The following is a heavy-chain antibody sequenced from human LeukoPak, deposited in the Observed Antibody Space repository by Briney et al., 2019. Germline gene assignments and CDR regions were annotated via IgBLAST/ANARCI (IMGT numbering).Heavy chain of an antibody. J-gene: IGHJ3*02. CDR3: AKSTVRAATGTHAFDI. Sequence: GRSLTPSSPASGSLFTNYAFSWDRHAQGTGREWDSVFIAVAGATTYADAGKDRFTISRDNSKNTLHLQINSLRPEDTAVYYCAKSTVRAATGTHAFDIWSRGAMVTVSS. D-gene: IGHD6-13*01. V-gene: IGHV3-23*01. CDR1: GSLFTNYA. CDR2: FIAVAGAT.